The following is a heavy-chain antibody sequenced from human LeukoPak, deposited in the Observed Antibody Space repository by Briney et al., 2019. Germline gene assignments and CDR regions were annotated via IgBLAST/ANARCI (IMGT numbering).Heavy chain of an antibody. CDR2: IQYDGSKK. Sequence: GGSLRLSCAASGFTFSNYAMHWVRQAPGKGLEWVAFIQYDGSKKYYADSVKGRFTISRDNSKNTLFLQVSSLRAEDTAVYYCAKDERNWNYNLASQTYDWGQGTLVTVSS. J-gene: IGHJ4*02. CDR3: AKDERNWNYNLASQTYD. CDR1: GFTFSNYA. D-gene: IGHD1-7*01. V-gene: IGHV3-30*02.